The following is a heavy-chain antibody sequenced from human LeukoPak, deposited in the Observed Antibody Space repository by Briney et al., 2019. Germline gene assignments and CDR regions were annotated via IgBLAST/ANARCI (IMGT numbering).Heavy chain of an antibody. CDR1: GSTFSGHL. J-gene: IGHJ4*02. V-gene: IGHV3-30*01. Sequence: PGRSLRLSCAASGSTFSGHLPHWVRQAPGKGLEWVAGTAYEGGEKYYADSVSGRFTISRDNSDNTVYLQMNGLRLEDTAVYFCAREGDRHLTFDYWGRGTLVTVSS. CDR2: TAYEGGEK. D-gene: IGHD3-9*01. CDR3: AREGDRHLTFDY.